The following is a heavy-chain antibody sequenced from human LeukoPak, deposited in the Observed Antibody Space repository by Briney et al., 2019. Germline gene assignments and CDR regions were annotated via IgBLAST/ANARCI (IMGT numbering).Heavy chain of an antibody. CDR2: IIPSDGDT. CDR3: ARVARPGPSRGLGDY. V-gene: IGHV1-46*01. Sequence: ASVKVSCKASGYTFISYYMQWVRQAPGQGLEWMGIIIPSDGDTGYAQRLQGRVTMTRDTSTTTVYMELSSLRSDDTAVYYCARVARPGPSRGLGDYWGQGTLVTVSS. J-gene: IGHJ4*02. CDR1: GYTFISYY. D-gene: IGHD3-16*01.